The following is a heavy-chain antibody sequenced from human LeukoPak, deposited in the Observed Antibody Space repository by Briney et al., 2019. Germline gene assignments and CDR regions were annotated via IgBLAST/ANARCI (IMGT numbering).Heavy chain of an antibody. J-gene: IGHJ4*02. CDR2: ISSSSSYI. CDR3: ASERGGDVVTTTDY. D-gene: IGHD4-23*01. CDR1: VFTFSSYS. Sequence: GGSLRLSRAASVFTFSSYSMNWLRQAPGKGLEWVSFISSSSSYIYYADSVEGRFTISRDNAKNSVYLQMNSLRAEDTAVYYCASERGGDVVTTTDYWGQGTLVTVSS. V-gene: IGHV3-21*01.